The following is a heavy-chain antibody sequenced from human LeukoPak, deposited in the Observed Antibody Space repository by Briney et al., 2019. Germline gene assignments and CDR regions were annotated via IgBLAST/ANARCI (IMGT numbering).Heavy chain of an antibody. Sequence: SETLSLTCTVSGGSISSYYWSWIRQSPGKGLEWIGYIYYSGSTNYNPSLKSRVTISVDTSKNQFSLKLSSVTAADTAVYYCARDRYYYGSGSYRHYYYGMDVWGKGTTVTVSS. D-gene: IGHD3-10*01. CDR3: ARDRYYYGSGSYRHYYYGMDV. CDR2: IYYSGST. J-gene: IGHJ6*04. V-gene: IGHV4-59*01. CDR1: GGSISSYY.